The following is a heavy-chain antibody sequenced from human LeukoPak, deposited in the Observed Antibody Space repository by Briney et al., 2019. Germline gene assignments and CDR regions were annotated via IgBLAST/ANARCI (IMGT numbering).Heavy chain of an antibody. CDR3: ARGSGTVVTGWFDP. D-gene: IGHD4-23*01. Sequence: ASVKVSCKASGYTFTGYYMHWVRQAPGQGLEWMGWINPNSGGTKYAQKFQGRVTMTRDTSISTAYMELSSLTSDDTAVYYCARGSGTVVTGWFDPWGQGTLVTVSS. CDR1: GYTFTGYY. J-gene: IGHJ5*02. CDR2: INPNSGGT. V-gene: IGHV1-2*02.